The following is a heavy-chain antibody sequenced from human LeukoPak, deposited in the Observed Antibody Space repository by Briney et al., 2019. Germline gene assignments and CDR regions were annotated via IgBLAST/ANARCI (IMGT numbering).Heavy chain of an antibody. J-gene: IGHJ4*02. CDR2: FDPEYGET. CDR3: ITEDLDY. V-gene: IGHV1-24*01. CDR1: GDAPTEVT. Sequence: ASVKVSCTLSGDAPTEVTVGWGCQAPGKGLEWMGGFDPEYGETVYTQKFQGRFTMTEDTSADTAYLELRSLNSEDTAVYYCITEDLDYWGQGTLVTVSS.